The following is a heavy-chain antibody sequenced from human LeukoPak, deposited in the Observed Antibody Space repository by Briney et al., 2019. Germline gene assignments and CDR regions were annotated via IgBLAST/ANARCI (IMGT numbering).Heavy chain of an antibody. J-gene: IGHJ6*02. CDR1: GYTFTGYY. V-gene: IGHV1-2*02. D-gene: IGHD3-10*01. CDR3: ARDKVRGWFGELPIPAYYYYYYGMDV. CDR2: INPNSGGT. Sequence: ASVKVSCKASGYTFTGYYMHWVRQAPGQGLEWMGWINPNSGGTNYAQKFQGRVTMTRDTSISTAYMELSRLRSDDTAVYYCARDKVRGWFGELPIPAYYYYYYGMDVWGQGTTVTVS.